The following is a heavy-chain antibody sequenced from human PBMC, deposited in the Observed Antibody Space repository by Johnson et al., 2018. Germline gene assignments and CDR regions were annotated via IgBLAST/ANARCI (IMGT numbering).Heavy chain of an antibody. CDR3: ARTGAITALGFFGVVSPLGYYYGMDV. Sequence: EVQLVESGAEVKKPGESLKISCKGSGYSFTSYWIGWVRQMPGKGLEWMGIIYPGDSDTRYSPSFQGPVTISADKSNSTAYLQWSSRKASDPAMYYCARTGAITALGFFGVVSPLGYYYGMDVWGQGTTVTVSS. D-gene: IGHD3-3*01. J-gene: IGHJ6*02. CDR1: GYSFTSYW. CDR2: IYPGDSDT. V-gene: IGHV5-51*01.